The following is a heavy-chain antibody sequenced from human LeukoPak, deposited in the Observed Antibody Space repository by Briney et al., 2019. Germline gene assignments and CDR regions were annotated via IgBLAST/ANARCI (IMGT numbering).Heavy chain of an antibody. V-gene: IGHV3-49*04. D-gene: IGHD1-20*01. J-gene: IGHJ4*02. CDR2: IRSKAFGGTT. CDR3: TRDIGPVTGTTWYFDF. Sequence: SLRLSCPASGFTFGDYAMRWVRQAPGKGLEWVGFIRSKAFGGTTEYAASVKGRFTISRDDSKSIAYLQMNSLKTEDTAVYYCTRDIGPVTGTTWYFDFWGQGTLVTVSS. CDR1: GFTFGDYA.